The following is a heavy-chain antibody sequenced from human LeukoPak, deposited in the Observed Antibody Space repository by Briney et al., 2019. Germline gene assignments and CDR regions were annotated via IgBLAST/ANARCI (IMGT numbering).Heavy chain of an antibody. D-gene: IGHD4-17*01. V-gene: IGHV1-18*04. J-gene: IGHJ4*02. CDR3: AAADDYGDYFYWYY. Sequence: GASVKVSCKASGYTFTGHYMHWVRQAPGQGLEWMGWISAYNGNTNYAQNLQGRVTMTTDTSTRTAYMELRSLRSDDTAVYYCAAADDYGDYFYWYYWGQGTLVTVSS. CDR1: GYTFTGHY. CDR2: ISAYNGNT.